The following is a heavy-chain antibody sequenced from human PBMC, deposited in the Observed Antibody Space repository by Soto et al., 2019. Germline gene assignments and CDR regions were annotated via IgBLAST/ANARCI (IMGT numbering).Heavy chain of an antibody. CDR1: GFTFSSYA. V-gene: IGHV3-30*09. CDR3: AGRGYDSSGYYETPIDY. J-gene: IGHJ4*02. CDR2: ISYDGSNK. Sequence: GGSLRLSCAASGFTFSSYAMHWVRQAPGKGLEWVAVISYDGSNKYYADSVKGRFAISRDNSKNTLYLQMNSLRAEDTAVYYCAGRGYDSSGYYETPIDYWGQGTLVTVSS. D-gene: IGHD3-22*01.